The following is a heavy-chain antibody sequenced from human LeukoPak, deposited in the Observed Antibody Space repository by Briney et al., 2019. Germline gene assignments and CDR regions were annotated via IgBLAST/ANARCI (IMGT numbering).Heavy chain of an antibody. CDR3: AKISSFRTGASGSYHY. Sequence: GWSLTLSCAASGFTFSSYGMHWLRQAPGKELEWVAVISYDGSNKYYADSVKGRFTISRDNSKNTLYLQMNSLRAEDTAVYYCAKISSFRTGASGSYHYWGQGTLVTVSS. CDR1: GFTFSSYG. CDR2: ISYDGSNK. J-gene: IGHJ4*02. D-gene: IGHD1-26*01. V-gene: IGHV3-30*18.